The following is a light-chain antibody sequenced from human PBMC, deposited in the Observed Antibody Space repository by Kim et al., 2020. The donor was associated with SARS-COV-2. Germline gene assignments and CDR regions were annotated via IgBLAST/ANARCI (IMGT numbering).Light chain of an antibody. CDR3: QAWDSSSDHPVV. V-gene: IGLV3-21*04. Sequence: SYELTQPPSVSVAPGKTARITCGGNNMGGKNVHWYQQKPGQSPVLVIYYDSNRPSGIPERFSGSNSGNTATLTISGVEAVDEADYYCQAWDSSSDHPVV. CDR1: NMGGKN. J-gene: IGLJ2*01. CDR2: YDS.